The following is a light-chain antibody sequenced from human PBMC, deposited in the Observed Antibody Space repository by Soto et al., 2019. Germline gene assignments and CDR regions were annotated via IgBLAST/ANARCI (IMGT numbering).Light chain of an antibody. CDR3: QQRNNWPS. J-gene: IGKJ5*01. CDR2: DAS. V-gene: IGKV3-11*01. CDR1: QSISTY. Sequence: EIVLTQSPATLSLSPVERATLSCRASQSISTYLAWYQQKPGQAPRLLIYDASNRATGIPARFSGSGSGTDFTLTISSLDPEDFAVYYCQQRNNWPSFGQGTRLEI.